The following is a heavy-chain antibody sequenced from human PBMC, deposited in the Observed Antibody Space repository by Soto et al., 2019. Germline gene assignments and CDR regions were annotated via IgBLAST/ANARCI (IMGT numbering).Heavy chain of an antibody. Sequence: GASVKVSCKASGYTFTTYATHWVRQAPGQRLEWMGWINAGNGKTKYSQKFQDRVAITRDTSATTAYMELSSLTSEDTAVYYCARAGDDCSTTSCYMIDYWGQGTLVTVSS. CDR3: ARAGDDCSTTSCYMIDY. V-gene: IGHV1-3*01. CDR2: INAGNGKT. CDR1: GYTFTTYA. D-gene: IGHD2-2*02. J-gene: IGHJ4*02.